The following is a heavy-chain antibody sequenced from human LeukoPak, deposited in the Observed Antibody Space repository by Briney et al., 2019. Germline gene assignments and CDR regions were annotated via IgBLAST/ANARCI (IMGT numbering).Heavy chain of an antibody. D-gene: IGHD3-16*01. J-gene: IGHJ4*02. V-gene: IGHV5-51*01. CDR1: GYNFTSYW. CDR3: ARSANQGGIWV. Sequence: GESLKISCKGSGYNFTSYWIAWVRQMPEKGLEWMGIIYPGDSDTRYSPSFQGQVTISADKSISTVYLQWSNLKAPDTAMYYCARSANQGGIWVWGQGTLVTVSS. CDR2: IYPGDSDT.